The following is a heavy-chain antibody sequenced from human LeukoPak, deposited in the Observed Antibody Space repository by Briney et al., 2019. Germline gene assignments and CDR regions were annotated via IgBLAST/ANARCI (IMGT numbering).Heavy chain of an antibody. J-gene: IGHJ6*02. V-gene: IGHV4-30-2*01. Sequence: PSETLSLTCAVSGGSISSGGYSWSWIRQPPGKGLEWIGYIYHSGSTYYNPSLKSRVTISVDRSKNQFSLKLSSVTAADTAVYYCARDDCSSTSCYDYYGMDVWGQGTTVTVSS. D-gene: IGHD2-2*01. CDR1: GGSISSGGYS. CDR2: IYHSGST. CDR3: ARDDCSSTSCYDYYGMDV.